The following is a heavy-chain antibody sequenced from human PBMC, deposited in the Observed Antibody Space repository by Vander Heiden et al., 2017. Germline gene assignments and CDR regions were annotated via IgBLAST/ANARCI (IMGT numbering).Heavy chain of an antibody. CDR1: GGSFSGYY. J-gene: IGHJ4*02. V-gene: IGHV4-34*01. Sequence: QVQLQQWGAGLLKPSETLSLTCAVYGGSFSGYYWSWIRQPPGKGRGWMGEINNSGSTNDNPSLKSRVTISVDTSKNQFSLKLSSVTAADTAVYYCARYRRTTMVRGVIGFDYWGQGTLVTVSS. CDR3: ARYRRTTMVRGVIGFDY. D-gene: IGHD3-10*01. CDR2: INNSGST.